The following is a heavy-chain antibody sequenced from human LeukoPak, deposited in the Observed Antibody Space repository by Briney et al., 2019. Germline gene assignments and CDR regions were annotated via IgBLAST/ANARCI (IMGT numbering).Heavy chain of an antibody. CDR1: GVTFSDYC. CDR3: ARGDGGDFTRYYYYYYMDV. Sequence: PGGCLRLSCAASGVTFSDYCMSWVRQAPGKGVGWVSYISISGSTIYYADSVKGRFTISRDNAKNSLYLQMNSLRAEDTAVYYCARGDGGDFTRYYYYYYMDVWGKGTTVTVSS. D-gene: IGHD2-21*01. V-gene: IGHV3-11*04. CDR2: ISISGSTI. J-gene: IGHJ6*03.